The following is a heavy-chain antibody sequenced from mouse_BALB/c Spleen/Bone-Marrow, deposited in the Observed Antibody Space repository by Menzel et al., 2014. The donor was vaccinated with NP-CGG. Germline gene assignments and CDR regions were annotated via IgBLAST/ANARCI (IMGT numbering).Heavy chain of an antibody. J-gene: IGHJ4*01. CDR3: ARYGNGLMDY. CDR2: IDTANGNT. V-gene: IGHV14-3*02. CDR1: GFNIKDTY. Sequence: EVKLMESGAELVKPGASVKLSCTASGFNIKDTYMHWVKQRPEQGLEWIGRIDTANGNTKYDPKFQGMATITADTSSNTAYLQLSSLTSEDTAVYYCARYGNGLMDYWGQGTSVTVSS. D-gene: IGHD2-1*01.